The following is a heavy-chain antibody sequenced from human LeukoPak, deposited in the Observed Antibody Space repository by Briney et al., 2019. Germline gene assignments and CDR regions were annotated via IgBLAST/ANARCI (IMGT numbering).Heavy chain of an antibody. J-gene: IGHJ6*03. CDR1: GFTFSDYY. D-gene: IGHD2-21*02. CDR3: ARDLVTAISCYYYSMAL. V-gene: IGHV3-11*04. Sequence: PGGSLRLSCAASGFTFSDYYMSWIRQAPGKGLVWVSYISSSGSTIYYADSVKGRFTISRDNAKNSLYLQMNSLRAEDTAVYYCARDLVTAISCYYYSMALWGKGPTVPVSS. CDR2: ISSSGSTI.